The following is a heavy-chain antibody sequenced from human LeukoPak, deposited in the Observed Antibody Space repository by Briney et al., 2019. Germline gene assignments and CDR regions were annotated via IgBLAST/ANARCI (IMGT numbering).Heavy chain of an antibody. J-gene: IGHJ3*02. Sequence: GGSLRLSCAASGFTFSSYAMHWVRQAPGKGLEGVAVISYDGSNKYYADSVKGRFTISRDNSKNTLYLQMNSLRAEDTAVYYCASHVNCSSTSCRHTDAFDIWGQGTMVTVSS. CDR1: GFTFSSYA. D-gene: IGHD2-2*01. CDR3: ASHVNCSSTSCRHTDAFDI. V-gene: IGHV3-30*01. CDR2: ISYDGSNK.